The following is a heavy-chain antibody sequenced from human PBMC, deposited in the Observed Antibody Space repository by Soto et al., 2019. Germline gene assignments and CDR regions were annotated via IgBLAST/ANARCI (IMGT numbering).Heavy chain of an antibody. Sequence: LRLSCAASGFTFSSYGMHWVRQAPGKGLEWVAVISYDGSNKYYADSVKGRFTIPRDNSKNTLYLQMNSLRAEDTAVHYCAKDGGFGELPLDAFDIWGQGTMVTVS. V-gene: IGHV3-30*18. CDR2: ISYDGSNK. CDR3: AKDGGFGELPLDAFDI. D-gene: IGHD3-10*01. J-gene: IGHJ3*02. CDR1: GFTFSSYG.